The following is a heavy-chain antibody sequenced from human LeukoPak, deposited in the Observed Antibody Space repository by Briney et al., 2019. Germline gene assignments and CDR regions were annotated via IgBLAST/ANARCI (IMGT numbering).Heavy chain of an antibody. CDR3: AELGITMIGGV. J-gene: IGHJ6*04. CDR1: GFTLTNYT. D-gene: IGHD3-10*02. CDR2: INSDSTLK. Sequence: GGSLRLSCAAPGFTLTNYTMHWVRQAPGKGLEWISFINSDSTLKYYEDSVEGRFTISRDNAKNSLYLQMNSLRAEDTAVYYCAELGITMIGGVWGKGTTVTISS. V-gene: IGHV3-48*01.